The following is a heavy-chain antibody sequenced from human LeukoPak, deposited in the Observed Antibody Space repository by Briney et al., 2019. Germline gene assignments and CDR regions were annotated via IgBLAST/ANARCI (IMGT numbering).Heavy chain of an antibody. Sequence: SVKVSCKASGGTFSSYAISWVRQAPGQGLEWMGGIIPIFGTANYAQKFQGRVTITADESTSTAYMELSSLRSEDTAVYYCARDTNDYDFWSGYPYHYYGMDVWGQGTTVTVSS. J-gene: IGHJ6*02. D-gene: IGHD3-3*01. CDR1: GGTFSSYA. V-gene: IGHV1-69*13. CDR2: IIPIFGTA. CDR3: ARDTNDYDFWSGYPYHYYGMDV.